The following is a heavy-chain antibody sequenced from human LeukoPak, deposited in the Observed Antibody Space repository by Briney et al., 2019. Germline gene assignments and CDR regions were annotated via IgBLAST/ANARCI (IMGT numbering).Heavy chain of an antibody. Sequence: ASVKVSCKASGGTFSSYAISWVRQAPGQGLEWMGGIIPIFGTANYAQKLQGRVTITADESTSTAYMELSSLRSEDTAVYYCARDGSGGFYGMDVWGQGTTVTVSS. D-gene: IGHD4-23*01. CDR2: IIPIFGTA. CDR1: GGTFSSYA. V-gene: IGHV1-69*13. J-gene: IGHJ6*02. CDR3: ARDGSGGFYGMDV.